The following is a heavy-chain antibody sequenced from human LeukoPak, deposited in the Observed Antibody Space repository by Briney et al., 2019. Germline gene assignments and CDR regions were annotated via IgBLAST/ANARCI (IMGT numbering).Heavy chain of an antibody. CDR2: ISSSSSYI. Sequence: GGSLRLPCAASGFTFSSYSMNWVRQAPGKGLEWVSSISSSSSYIYYADSVKGRFTISRDNAKNSLYLQMNSLRAEDTAVYYCARGPAMVRGVRSDYWGQETLVTVSS. D-gene: IGHD3-10*01. V-gene: IGHV3-21*01. J-gene: IGHJ4*02. CDR1: GFTFSSYS. CDR3: ARGPAMVRGVRSDY.